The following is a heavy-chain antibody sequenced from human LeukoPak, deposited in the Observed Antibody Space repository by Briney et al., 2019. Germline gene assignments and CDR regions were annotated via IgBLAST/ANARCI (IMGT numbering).Heavy chain of an antibody. CDR3: ARGVVVVAGTHKNNWFDP. Sequence: PSETLSLTCTVSGGSISSYYWSWIRQPPGKGLEWIGYIYYSGSTNYNPSLKSRVTISVDTSKNQFSLKLSSVTAADTAVYYCARGVVVVAGTHKNNWFDPWGQGTLVTVSS. J-gene: IGHJ5*02. CDR1: GGSISSYY. V-gene: IGHV4-59*01. D-gene: IGHD2-2*01. CDR2: IYYSGST.